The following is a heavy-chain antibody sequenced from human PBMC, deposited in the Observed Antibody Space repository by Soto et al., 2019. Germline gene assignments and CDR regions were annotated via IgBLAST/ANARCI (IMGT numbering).Heavy chain of an antibody. D-gene: IGHD5-18*01. Sequence: QVQLVQSGAEVKKPGSSVKVSCKASGGTFSSYAISWVRQAPGQGLEWMGGIIPIFGTANYAQKFQCRVTITTDQTHITDYMELGSLRSEDTAVYYCARKGTQLWATQWDRVSWFDPWGQGTLVTVSS. J-gene: IGHJ5*02. V-gene: IGHV1-69*01. CDR2: IIPIFGTA. CDR1: GGTFSSYA. CDR3: ARKGTQLWATQWDRVSWFDP.